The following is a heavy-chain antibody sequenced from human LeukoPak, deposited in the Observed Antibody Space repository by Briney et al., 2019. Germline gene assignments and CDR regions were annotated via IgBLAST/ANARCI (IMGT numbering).Heavy chain of an antibody. Sequence: GGSLRLSCAASGFTFSSYAMHWVRQAPGKGLEWVAVLSYDGSNQYYPDSVKGRFTISRDNSKNTLYLQMNSLRPEDTAVYFCARDAHSSTWYGDFDYWGQGTLLTVSS. CDR3: ARDAHSSTWYGDFDY. CDR2: LSYDGSNQ. CDR1: GFTFSSYA. V-gene: IGHV3-30*04. D-gene: IGHD6-13*01. J-gene: IGHJ4*02.